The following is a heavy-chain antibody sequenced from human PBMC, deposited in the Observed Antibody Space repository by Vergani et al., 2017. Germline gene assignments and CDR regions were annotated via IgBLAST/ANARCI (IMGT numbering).Heavy chain of an antibody. CDR1: GYTFTSYY. D-gene: IGHD1-14*01. Sequence: QVQLVQSGAEVKKPGASVKVSCKASGYTFTSYYMHWVRQAPGQGLEWMGIINPSDGTTSYAQRFQGRVTLTRDTSTSTVYMELRSLRSDDTAIYYCALYGVKPNSNWFDPWGQGTLVSVSS. J-gene: IGHJ5*02. V-gene: IGHV1-46*01. CDR3: ALYGVKPNSNWFDP. CDR2: INPSDGTT.